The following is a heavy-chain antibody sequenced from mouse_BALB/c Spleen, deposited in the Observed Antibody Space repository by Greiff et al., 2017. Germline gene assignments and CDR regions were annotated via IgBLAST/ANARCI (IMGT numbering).Heavy chain of an antibody. V-gene: IGHV10-1*02. Sequence: EVKLVESGGGLVQPKGSLKLSCAASGFTFNTYAMNWVRQAPGKGLEWVARIRSKSNNYATYYADSVKDRFTISRDDSQSMLYLQMNNLKTEDTAMYYCVRLSYGVYAMDYWGQGTSVTVSS. CDR1: GFTFNTYA. CDR2: IRSKSNNYAT. J-gene: IGHJ4*01. D-gene: IGHD2-1*01. CDR3: VRLSYGVYAMDY.